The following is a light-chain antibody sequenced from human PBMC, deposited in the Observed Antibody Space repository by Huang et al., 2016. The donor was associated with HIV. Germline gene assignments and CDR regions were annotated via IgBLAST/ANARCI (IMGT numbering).Light chain of an antibody. V-gene: IGKV1-39*01. CDR2: AAI. CDR1: QNISRY. Sequence: DIQMTQSPSSLSAFIGDRVIISCRASQNISRYLNWYQQKPGKAPKLLIYAAISLKGRVPSTVSGSGSGTDFTLTITNQQPEDSATYYCQQSDRTPRTCGQGTKLEIK. CDR3: QQSDRTPRT. J-gene: IGKJ2*01.